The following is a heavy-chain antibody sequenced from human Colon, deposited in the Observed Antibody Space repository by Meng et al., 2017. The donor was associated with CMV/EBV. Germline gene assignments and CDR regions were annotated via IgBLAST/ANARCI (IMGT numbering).Heavy chain of an antibody. D-gene: IGHD2-2*02. CDR2: IRYDGSNN. J-gene: IGHJ6*02. CDR1: GFTFSSYG. Sequence: GESLKISCAASGFTFSSYGMHWVRQAPGKGLEWVAFIRYDGSNNYYADSVKGRFTISRDNSKNTLYLQMNSLRAEDTAVYYCAKVDQLLYKEPHYYGMDVWGQGTTVTVSS. V-gene: IGHV3-30*02. CDR3: AKVDQLLYKEPHYYGMDV.